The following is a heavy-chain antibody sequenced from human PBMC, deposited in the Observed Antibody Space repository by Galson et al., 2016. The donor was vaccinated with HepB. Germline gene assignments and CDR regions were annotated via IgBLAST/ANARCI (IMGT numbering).Heavy chain of an antibody. CDR2: VSGSGTST. V-gene: IGHV3-23*01. CDR1: GFTFNTYG. CDR3: TKDTAEPDSNLAGGDY. D-gene: IGHD3-3*02. J-gene: IGHJ4*02. Sequence: SLRLSCAASGFTFNTYGMHWVRQAPGRGLEWVSGVSGSGTSTYYSASVKGRFTISRDRSKNTVYLQMNSLSAEDTAVYYCTKDTAEPDSNLAGGDYWGQGSLVTVSS.